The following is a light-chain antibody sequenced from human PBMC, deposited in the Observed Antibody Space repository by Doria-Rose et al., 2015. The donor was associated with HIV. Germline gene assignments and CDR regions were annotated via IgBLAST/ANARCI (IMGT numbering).Light chain of an antibody. CDR2: DGS. V-gene: IGKV3-20*01. Sequence: TQSPGTLSLSPGERATLSCGASQSFSSTYLAWYQQRPGQAPSLLIYDGSTRATGIPDRFSASGSGTDFTLTINRLEPEDVALYYCHQYGTAWTFGKGTKVE. J-gene: IGKJ1*01. CDR1: QSFSSTY. CDR3: HQYGTAWT.